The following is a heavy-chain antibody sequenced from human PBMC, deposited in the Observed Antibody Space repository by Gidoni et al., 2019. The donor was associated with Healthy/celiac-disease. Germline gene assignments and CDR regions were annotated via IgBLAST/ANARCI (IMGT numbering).Heavy chain of an antibody. J-gene: IGHJ3*02. D-gene: IGHD6-19*01. CDR3: AKVASPGIAVAGTTDAFDI. Sequence: EVQLVESGGGLVKPGRSMRLSCAASGFTFDVYAMHWVRQAPGKGLEWVSGISWNSGSIGYADSVKGRFTISRDNAKNSLYLQMNSLRAEDTALYYCAKVASPGIAVAGTTDAFDIWGQGTMVTVSS. V-gene: IGHV3-9*01. CDR1: GFTFDVYA. CDR2: ISWNSGSI.